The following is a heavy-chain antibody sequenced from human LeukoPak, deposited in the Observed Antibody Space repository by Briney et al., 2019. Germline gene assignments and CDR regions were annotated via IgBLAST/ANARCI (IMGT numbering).Heavy chain of an antibody. V-gene: IGHV4-4*02. Sequence: SETLSLACAVSGGSISSSSSICWTWVRQPPGEGLEWIGEIYHNGATNYNPSLKSRVTLLLDKSKNQFSLRLNSVTAADTAVYYCARNGGNSDYDYWGQGTLVTVSA. CDR2: IYHNGAT. D-gene: IGHD4-23*01. CDR3: ARNGGNSDYDY. CDR1: GGSISSSSSIC. J-gene: IGHJ4*02.